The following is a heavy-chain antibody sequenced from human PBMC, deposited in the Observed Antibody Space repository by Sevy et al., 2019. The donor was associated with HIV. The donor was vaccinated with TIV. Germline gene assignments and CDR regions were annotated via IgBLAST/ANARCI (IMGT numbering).Heavy chain of an antibody. CDR3: ARGNAVTTRGDYFEY. CDR1: GGTFSNYA. Sequence: ASVKVSCKASGGTFSNYAINWVRQAPGQGLEWMGGITPFFGTGNYALNFQDRVTITTDESARVAYMELSSLTSEDTAVYYCARGNAVTTRGDYFEYWGQRSLVTVSS. D-gene: IGHD4-17*01. V-gene: IGHV1-69*05. J-gene: IGHJ4*02. CDR2: ITPFFGTG.